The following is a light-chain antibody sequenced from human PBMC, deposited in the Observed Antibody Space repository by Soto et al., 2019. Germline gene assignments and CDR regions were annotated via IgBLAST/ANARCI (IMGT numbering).Light chain of an antibody. CDR2: AAS. CDR1: QSISSY. J-gene: IGKJ2*01. V-gene: IGKV1-39*01. Sequence: DIQMTQSPSSLSASVGDRVTITCRASQSISSYLNWYQQKPGEAPKILIYAASTLQSGVPSRFSGRGSGPDLSLTIRILQPEDFATYYCQQTFSAPVTFGQGTRLEIK. CDR3: QQTFSAPVT.